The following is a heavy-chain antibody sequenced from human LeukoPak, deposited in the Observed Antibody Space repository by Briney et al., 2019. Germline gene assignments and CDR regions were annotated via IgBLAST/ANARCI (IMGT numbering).Heavy chain of an antibody. CDR3: AKWPYIVVVPAGDY. D-gene: IGHD2-2*01. Sequence: GGSLRLSCAASGFTFSSYWMSWVRQAPGKGLEWVANIKQDGSEKYYVDSVKGRFTISRDNAKNSLYLQMNSLRAEDTAVYYCAKWPYIVVVPAGDYWGQGTLVTVSS. CDR1: GFTFSSYW. CDR2: IKQDGSEK. V-gene: IGHV3-7*03. J-gene: IGHJ4*02.